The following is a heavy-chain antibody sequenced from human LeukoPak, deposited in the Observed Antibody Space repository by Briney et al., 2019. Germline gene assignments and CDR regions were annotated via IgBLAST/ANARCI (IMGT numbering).Heavy chain of an antibody. CDR3: AREYGSGVQAY. V-gene: IGHV3-30-3*01. D-gene: IGHD3-10*01. CDR2: ISYDGSNK. Sequence: GGSLRLSCAASGFTFSSYAMHWVRQAPGKGLEWVAVISYDGSNKYYADSVKGRFTISRDNAKNSLYLQMNSLRAEDTAVYYCAREYGSGVQAYWGQGTLVTVSS. J-gene: IGHJ4*02. CDR1: GFTFSSYA.